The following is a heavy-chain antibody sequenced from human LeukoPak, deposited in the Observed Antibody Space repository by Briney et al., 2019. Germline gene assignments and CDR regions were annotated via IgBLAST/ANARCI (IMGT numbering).Heavy chain of an antibody. Sequence: PGGSLRLSCVASGFTFSSYSMNWVRQAPGKGLEWVSSISSGSSFMYYADSVKGRFTISRDNAKNSLYLQMNSLRAKDTALYYCARDYYDSSGSSWFDPWGQGTLVTVSS. D-gene: IGHD3-22*01. V-gene: IGHV3-21*01. CDR2: ISSGSSFM. J-gene: IGHJ5*02. CDR1: GFTFSSYS. CDR3: ARDYYDSSGSSWFDP.